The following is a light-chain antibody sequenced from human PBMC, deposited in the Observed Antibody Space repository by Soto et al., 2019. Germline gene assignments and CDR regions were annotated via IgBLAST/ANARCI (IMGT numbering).Light chain of an antibody. CDR1: SSDVGGYNY. V-gene: IGLV2-14*01. Sequence: QAVVTQPASVSGSPGQSITISCTGTSSDVGGYNYVSWYQHHPGKVPKLMIYEVTNRPSGISNRFSGSKSGNTASLTISGLQAEDEADYYCSSYTTSYTQVFGGGTKVTVL. CDR3: SSYTTSYTQV. J-gene: IGLJ2*01. CDR2: EVT.